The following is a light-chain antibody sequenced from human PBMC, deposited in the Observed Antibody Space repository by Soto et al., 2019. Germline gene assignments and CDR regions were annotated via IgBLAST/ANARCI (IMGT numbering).Light chain of an antibody. Sequence: DIQMTQSPSTLSASVGDRVTITCRASQSISGWLAWYQQKPGKAPKLLISKASSLESGVPSRFSGSESGTEFTLTISSLQPDDFATYYCQHYNTYLWTFGQGTTVEFK. CDR3: QHYNTYLWT. V-gene: IGKV1-5*03. J-gene: IGKJ1*01. CDR2: KAS. CDR1: QSISGW.